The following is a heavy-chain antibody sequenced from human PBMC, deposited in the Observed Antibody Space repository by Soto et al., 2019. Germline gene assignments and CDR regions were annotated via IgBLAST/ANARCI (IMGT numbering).Heavy chain of an antibody. D-gene: IGHD2-21*02. CDR2: VYHTGDT. V-gene: IGHV4-4*02. J-gene: IGHJ5*01. CDR1: GGTVGSSHW. Sequence: SETLSLTCAASGGTVGSSHWCSWVRQSPGRGLEAIGNVYHTGDTNFNPSLQSRVTFSVDKSNNKFSLRLTSVTAADTAVYFCAREIVTAGGNNYFDAWGHGTPVTVP. CDR3: AREIVTAGGNNYFDA.